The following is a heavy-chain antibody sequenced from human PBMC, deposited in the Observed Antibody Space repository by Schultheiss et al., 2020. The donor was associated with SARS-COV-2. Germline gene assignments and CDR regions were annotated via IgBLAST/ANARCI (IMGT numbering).Heavy chain of an antibody. J-gene: IGHJ6*02. V-gene: IGHV1-2*02. CDR2: INPNSGGT. Sequence: ASVKVSCKASGYTFTGYYMHWVRQAPGQGLEWMGWINPNSGGTNYAQKFQGRVTMTRDTSISTAYMELSSLRSDDTAVYYCARVPAGAYYSHLYFYGMDVWGQGTTVTVSS. D-gene: IGHD3-22*01. CDR1: GYTFTGYY. CDR3: ARVPAGAYYSHLYFYGMDV.